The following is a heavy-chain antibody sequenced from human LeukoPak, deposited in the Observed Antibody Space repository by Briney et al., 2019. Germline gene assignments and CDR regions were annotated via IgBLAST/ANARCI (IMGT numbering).Heavy chain of an antibody. CDR3: ARDRWELRGFDY. D-gene: IGHD1-26*01. J-gene: IGHJ4*02. V-gene: IGHV4-4*02. CDR2: IYHSGST. CDR1: GGSISSSNW. Sequence: PSETLSLTCAVSGGSISSSNWWSWVRPPPGKGLEWIGEIYHSGSTNYNPSLKSRVTISVDKSKNQFSLKLSSVTAADTAAYYCARDRWELRGFDYWGQGTLVTVSS.